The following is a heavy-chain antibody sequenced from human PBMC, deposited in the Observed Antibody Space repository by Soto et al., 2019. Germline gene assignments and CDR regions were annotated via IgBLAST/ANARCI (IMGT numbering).Heavy chain of an antibody. CDR2: LIPILGLA. J-gene: IGHJ4*02. Sequence: QVQLVQSGAEVRKPGSSVKVSCQASGGTFSNSTVTWVRQAPGQGLEWMGRLIPILGLANYAQKFRGRLTITADKSTTTAHMGRRSRRAEDTAIYYCARFKLGDDYWGQGTLVTVSS. CDR3: ARFKLGDDY. D-gene: IGHD5-12*01. V-gene: IGHV1-69*02. CDR1: GGTFSNST.